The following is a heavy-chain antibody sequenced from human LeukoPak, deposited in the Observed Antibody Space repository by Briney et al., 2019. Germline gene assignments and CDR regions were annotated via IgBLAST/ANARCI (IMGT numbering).Heavy chain of an antibody. D-gene: IGHD3-10*01. CDR2: ISSSGSTI. J-gene: IGHJ6*03. CDR3: ARETWDDYYGSGRYYYMDV. Sequence: PGGSLRLSCAASGFTFDDYGMSWVRQAPGKGLEWVSYISSSGSTIYYADSVKGRFTISRDNAKNSLYLQMNSLRAEDTAVYYCARETWDDYYGSGRYYYMDVWGKGTTVTLSS. CDR1: GFTFDDYG. V-gene: IGHV3-11*01.